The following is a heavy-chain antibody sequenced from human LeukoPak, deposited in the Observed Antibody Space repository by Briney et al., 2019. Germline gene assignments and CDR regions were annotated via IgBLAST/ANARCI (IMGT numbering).Heavy chain of an antibody. J-gene: IGHJ6*02. CDR2: IYTSGST. CDR1: GGSISSYY. D-gene: IGHD2-2*03. CDR3: ARELDIVVVPAAKNYYYYYGMDV. V-gene: IGHV4-4*07. Sequence: SETLSLTCTVSGGSISSYYWSWIRQPAGKGLEWIGRIYTSGSTNYNPSLKSRVTMSVGTSKNQFSLKLSSVTAADTAVYYCARELDIVVVPAAKNYYYYYGMDVWGQGTTVTVSS.